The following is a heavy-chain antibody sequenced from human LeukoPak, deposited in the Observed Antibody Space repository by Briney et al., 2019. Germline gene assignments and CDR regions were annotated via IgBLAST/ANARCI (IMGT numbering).Heavy chain of an antibody. J-gene: IGHJ4*02. V-gene: IGHV4-38-2*02. D-gene: IGHD4-11*01. CDR2: IYHSGST. CDR1: GYSISSGYY. Sequence: SETLSLTCTVSGYSISSGYYWGWIRQPPGKGLEWIGSIYHSGSTYYNPSLKSRVTISVDTSKNQFSLKLSSVTAADTAVYYCASYSNYDLYWGQGTPVTVSS. CDR3: ASYSNYDLY.